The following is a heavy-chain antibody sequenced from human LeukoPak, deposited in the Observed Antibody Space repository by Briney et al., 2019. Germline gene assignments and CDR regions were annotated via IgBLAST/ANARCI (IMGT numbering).Heavy chain of an antibody. J-gene: IGHJ4*02. CDR3: AKGPHTSPFDY. Sequence: SGGSLRLSCAASGFTFSSYAMSWVRQAPGKGLEWVSTISGSAGSTYYADSVKGRFTISRENSKNTLNLQMNSLRAEDTAVYYCAKGPHTSPFDYWGQGTLVTVSS. CDR1: GFTFSSYA. V-gene: IGHV3-23*01. CDR2: ISGSAGST. D-gene: IGHD5-18*01.